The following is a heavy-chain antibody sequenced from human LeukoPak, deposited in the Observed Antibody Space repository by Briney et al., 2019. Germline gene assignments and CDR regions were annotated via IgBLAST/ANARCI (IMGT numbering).Heavy chain of an antibody. CDR1: GGSISSSNW. Sequence: TSGTLSLTCAVSGGSISSSNWWSWVRQPPGKGLEWIGEIYHSGSTNYNPSLKSRVTISVDKSKNQFPLKLSSVTAADTAVYYCARVSRAVAGPFLDYWGQGTLVTVSS. J-gene: IGHJ4*02. CDR2: IYHSGST. D-gene: IGHD6-19*01. CDR3: ARVSRAVAGPFLDY. V-gene: IGHV4-4*02.